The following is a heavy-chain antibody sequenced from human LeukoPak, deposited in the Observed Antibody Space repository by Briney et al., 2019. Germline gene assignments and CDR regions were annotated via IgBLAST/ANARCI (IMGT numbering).Heavy chain of an antibody. J-gene: IGHJ4*02. V-gene: IGHV1-2*04. CDR3: ARSYCSSTSCYGYFDY. D-gene: IGHD2-2*01. CDR1: GYTFTGYY. Sequence: ASVKVSCKASGYTFTGYYMHWVRQAPGQGLEWMGWINPNSGGTNYAQKFQGWVTRTRDTSISTAYMELSRLRSDDTAVYYCARSYCSSTSCYGYFDYWGQGTLVTVSS. CDR2: INPNSGGT.